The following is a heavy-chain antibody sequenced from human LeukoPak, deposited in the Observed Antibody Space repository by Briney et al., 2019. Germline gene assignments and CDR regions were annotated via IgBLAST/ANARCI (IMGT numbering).Heavy chain of an antibody. J-gene: IGHJ5*02. CDR1: GYTFTSYD. D-gene: IGHD3-22*01. CDR2: MNPNSGNT. CDR3: ARDGPDYYDSRGYYNWFDP. V-gene: IGHV1-8*01. Sequence: AAVKVSCKASGYTFTSYDINWVRQATGQGLEWMGWMNPNSGNTGYAQKFQGRGTMTRNTSIRTAYMELSSLRSEDTAVYYCARDGPDYYDSRGYYNWFDPWGQETLVTVSS.